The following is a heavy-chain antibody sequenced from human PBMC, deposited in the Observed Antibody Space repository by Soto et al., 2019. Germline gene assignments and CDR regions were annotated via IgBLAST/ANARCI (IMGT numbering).Heavy chain of an antibody. Sequence: ASVKLSCKASGYTFTSYGISWVRQAPGQGLEWMGWISAYNGDTNYAQKLQGRVTMTTDTSTSTAYMELRSLRAEDTAVYYCAKVGPYDSGSYMFRYNWFGPWGPGTLVTVSS. CDR2: ISAYNGDT. CDR3: AKVGPYDSGSYMFRYNWFGP. J-gene: IGHJ5*02. CDR1: GYTFTSYG. V-gene: IGHV1-18*01. D-gene: IGHD3-10*01.